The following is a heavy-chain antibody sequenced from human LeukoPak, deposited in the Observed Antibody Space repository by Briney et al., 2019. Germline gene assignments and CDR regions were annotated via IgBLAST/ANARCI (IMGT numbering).Heavy chain of an antibody. D-gene: IGHD1-1*01. CDR1: GFTLSSYA. V-gene: IGHV3-23*01. CDR2: IGGSATST. J-gene: IGHJ4*02. CDR3: AKEINSNWND. Sequence: GGSLRLSCAASGFTLSSYAMSWVRQAPGKGLEWVSHIGGSATSTYYADSVKGRFTISRDNSKNTLFLQMNSLRAEDTAVYYCAKEINSNWNDWGQGTLVTVSS.